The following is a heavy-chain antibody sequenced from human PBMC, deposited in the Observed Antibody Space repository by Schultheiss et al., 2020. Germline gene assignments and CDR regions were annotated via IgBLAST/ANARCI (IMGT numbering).Heavy chain of an antibody. D-gene: IGHD6-19*01. Sequence: GGSLRLSCAASGFSFSSYAMSWARQAPGKGLEWVSAITSSGGTFYADSVRGRFTISRDNSKDTLYLQLNSLRAEDTAVFYCAIDPPQGASGWQNWGQGTLVTVSS. V-gene: IGHV3-23*01. CDR3: AIDPPQGASGWQN. J-gene: IGHJ4*02. CDR1: GFSFSSYA. CDR2: ITSSGGT.